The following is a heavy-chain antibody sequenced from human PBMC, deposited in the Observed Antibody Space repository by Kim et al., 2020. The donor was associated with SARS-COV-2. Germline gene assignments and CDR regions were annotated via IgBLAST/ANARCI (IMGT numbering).Heavy chain of an antibody. J-gene: IGHJ4*02. D-gene: IGHD1-26*01. V-gene: IGHV1-46*01. CDR3: ATPGVGATTRGHYYFDY. CDR1: GYTFATYY. Sequence: ASVKVSCKASGYTFATYYVHWVRQAPGQGLEWMGIINPSGDTTRYAQKFQDRVTMTRDTSTSTVYMELSSLRSEDSAVYYCATPGVGATTRGHYYFDYWGQGTLVAVSS. CDR2: INPSGDTT.